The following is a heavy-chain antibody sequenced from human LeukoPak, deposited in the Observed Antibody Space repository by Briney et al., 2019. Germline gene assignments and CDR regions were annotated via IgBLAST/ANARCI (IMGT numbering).Heavy chain of an antibody. V-gene: IGHV3-33*01. CDR3: SLRGSYFDFDY. D-gene: IGHD1-26*01. CDR2: IWYDGSNK. CDR1: GFTFSSYD. Sequence: PGGSLRLSCAASGFTFSSYDMHWVRQAPGKGLEWVALIWYDGSNKYYADSVKGRFTISRDNSKNTLYLQMNSLRAEDTAVYYCSLRGSYFDFDYWGQGTLVTVSS. J-gene: IGHJ4*02.